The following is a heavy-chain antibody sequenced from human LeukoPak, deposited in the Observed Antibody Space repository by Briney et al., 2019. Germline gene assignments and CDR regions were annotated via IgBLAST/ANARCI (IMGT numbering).Heavy chain of an antibody. CDR1: GFTVSSNY. D-gene: IGHD2-8*02. J-gene: IGHJ4*02. Sequence: GGSLRLSCAASGFTVSSNYMSWVRQASGKGLEWVSSIFPSGGEIHYADSVRGRFTISRDNSKSTLSLQMNSLRAEDTAIYYCATYRQVLLPFESWGQGTLVTVSS. CDR3: ATYRQVLLPFES. CDR2: IFPSGGEI. V-gene: IGHV3-53*01.